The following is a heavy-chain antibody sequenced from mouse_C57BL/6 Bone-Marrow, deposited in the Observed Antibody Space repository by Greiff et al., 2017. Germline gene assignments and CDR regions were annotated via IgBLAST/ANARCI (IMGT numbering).Heavy chain of an antibody. CDR3: ARFPDGYYSYYFDY. D-gene: IGHD2-3*01. CDR1: GYTFTGYW. J-gene: IGHJ2*01. CDR2: ILPGSGSN. Sequence: QVQLQQSGAELMKPGASVKLSCKATGYTFTGYWIEWVKQRPGHGLAWIGEILPGSGSNNYNAKFKGKATFTADTSYNTAYMQLSRLTTEDSDIYYCARFPDGYYSYYFDYWGQGTTLTVSS. V-gene: IGHV1-9*01.